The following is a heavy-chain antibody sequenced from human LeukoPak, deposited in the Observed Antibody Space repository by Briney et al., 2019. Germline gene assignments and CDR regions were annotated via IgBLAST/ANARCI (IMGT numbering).Heavy chain of an antibody. CDR2: INHSGST. J-gene: IGHJ4*02. V-gene: IGHV4-34*01. Sequence: SETLSLTCAVYGGSFSGYYWSWIRQPPGKGLEWIGEINHSGSTNYNPSLKSRVTISVDTYKNQFSLKLSSVTAADTAVYYCARRGSIAAAGFDYWGQGTLVTVSS. D-gene: IGHD6-13*01. CDR1: GGSFSGYY. CDR3: ARRGSIAAAGFDY.